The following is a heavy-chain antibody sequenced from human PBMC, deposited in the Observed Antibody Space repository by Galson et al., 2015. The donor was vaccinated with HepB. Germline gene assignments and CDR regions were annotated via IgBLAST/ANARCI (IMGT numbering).Heavy chain of an antibody. D-gene: IGHD3-10*01. CDR3: ARDGKVGSCYYGSGSSSLFDY. J-gene: IGHJ4*02. V-gene: IGHV1-3*01. CDR1: GYTFTSYA. CDR2: INAGNGNT. Sequence: SVKVSCKASGYTFTSYAMHWVRQAPGQRLEWMGWINAGNGNTKYSQKVQGRVTITRDTSASTAYMELSSLRSEDTAVYYCARDGKVGSCYYGSGSSSLFDYWGQGTLVTVSS.